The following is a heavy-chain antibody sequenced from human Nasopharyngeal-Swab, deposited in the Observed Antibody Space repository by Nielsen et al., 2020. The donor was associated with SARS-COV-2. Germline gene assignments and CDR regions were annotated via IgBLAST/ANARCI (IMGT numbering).Heavy chain of an antibody. D-gene: IGHD1-26*01. J-gene: IGHJ4*02. V-gene: IGHV3-30*18. CDR2: ISYDGSNK. CDR1: GFTFSSYG. CDR3: AKDLWGSYYNSPQDY. Sequence: GESLKISCAASGFTFSSYGMHWVRQAPGKGLEWVAVISYDGSNKYYADSVKGRFTISRDNSKNTLYLQMNSLRAEDTAVYYCAKDLWGSYYNSPQDYWGQGTLVT.